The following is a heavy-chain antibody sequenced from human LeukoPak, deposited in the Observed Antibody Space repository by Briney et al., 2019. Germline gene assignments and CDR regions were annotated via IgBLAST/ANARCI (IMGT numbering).Heavy chain of an antibody. Sequence: QTGGSLRLSCAASGFTFSSYAMSWVRQAPGKGLEWVSAISGSGGSTYYADSVKGRFTISRDNSKNTLYLRMNSLRAEDTAVYYCARDWWYGDYGDYWGQGTLVTVSS. D-gene: IGHD4-17*01. V-gene: IGHV3-23*01. J-gene: IGHJ4*02. CDR3: ARDWWYGDYGDY. CDR2: ISGSGGST. CDR1: GFTFSSYA.